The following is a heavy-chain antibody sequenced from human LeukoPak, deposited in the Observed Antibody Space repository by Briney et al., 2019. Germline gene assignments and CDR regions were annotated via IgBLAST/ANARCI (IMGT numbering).Heavy chain of an antibody. D-gene: IGHD2-2*01. CDR1: GFTVSSNY. CDR3: AKTRYCSSTSCPYYFDY. Sequence: GGSLRLSCAASGFTVSSNYMSWVRQAPGKGLEWVSAISGSGGSTYYADSVKGRFTISRDNSKNTLYLQMNSLRAEDTAVYYCAKTRYCSSTSCPYYFDYWGQGTLVTVSS. CDR2: ISGSGGST. J-gene: IGHJ4*02. V-gene: IGHV3-23*01.